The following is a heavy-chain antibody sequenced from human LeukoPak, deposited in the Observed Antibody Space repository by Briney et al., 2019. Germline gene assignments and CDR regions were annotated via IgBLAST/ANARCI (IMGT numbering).Heavy chain of an antibody. CDR2: IRYDGSNK. CDR1: GITFSSYW. CDR3: VKDRAVVVFGYFDY. J-gene: IGHJ4*02. D-gene: IGHD2-2*01. Sequence: GGSLRLSCAASGITFSSYWMHWVRQAPGKGLEWVAFIRYDGSNKYYADSVKGRFTISRDNSRNTLFLQMNSLRDEDTAVYYCVKDRAVVVFGYFDYWGQGTLVTVSS. V-gene: IGHV3-30*02.